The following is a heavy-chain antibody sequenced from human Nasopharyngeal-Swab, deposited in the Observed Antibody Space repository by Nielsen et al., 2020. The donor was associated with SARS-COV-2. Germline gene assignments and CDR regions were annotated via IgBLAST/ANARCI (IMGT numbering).Heavy chain of an antibody. Sequence: GRSLRLSCAASGFSFSTYTMNWVRQAPGKGLEWLSSISSDSGAKYHADSVKGRFTISRDNAKNSLYLEMNSLRAEDTAVYYCLRGDRRDYWGPGTLVSVSS. V-gene: IGHV3-21*01. CDR3: LRGDRRDY. D-gene: IGHD3-22*01. CDR2: ISSDSGAK. J-gene: IGHJ4*02. CDR1: GFSFSTYT.